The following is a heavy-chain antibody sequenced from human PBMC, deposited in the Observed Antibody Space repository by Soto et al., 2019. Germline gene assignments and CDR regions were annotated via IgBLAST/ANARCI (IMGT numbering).Heavy chain of an antibody. V-gene: IGHV3-30*18. Sequence: PGGSLRLSCAASGFTLSSYRMSWVRQAPGKGLEWVAVISYDGSNKYYADSVKGRFTISRDNSKNTLYLQMNSLRAEDTAVYYCAKDTAGSSPYYMDVWGKGTTVTVSS. J-gene: IGHJ6*03. D-gene: IGHD2-2*01. CDR1: GFTLSSYR. CDR3: AKDTAGSSPYYMDV. CDR2: ISYDGSNK.